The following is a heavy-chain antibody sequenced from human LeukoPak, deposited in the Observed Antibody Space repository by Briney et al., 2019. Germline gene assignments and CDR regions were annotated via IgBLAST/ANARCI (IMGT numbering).Heavy chain of an antibody. CDR1: GFTFSSYA. CDR3: AKRDGYCSSTSCLHYYYMDV. J-gene: IGHJ6*03. D-gene: IGHD2-2*01. CDR2: ISGSGGST. Sequence: GGSLRLSCAASGFTFSSYAMSWVRQAPGKGLEWVSGISGSGGSTYYADSVKGRFTISRDNSKNTLHLQMNSLRAEDTAVYYCAKRDGYCSSTSCLHYYYMDVWGKGTTVTVSS. V-gene: IGHV3-23*01.